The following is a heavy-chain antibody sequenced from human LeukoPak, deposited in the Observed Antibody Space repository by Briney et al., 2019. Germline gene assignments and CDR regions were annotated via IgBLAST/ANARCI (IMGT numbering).Heavy chain of an antibody. Sequence: SQTLSLTCAISGDSVSSNSSACNWIRQSPSRGLEWLGRTYYRSKWYNDYAVSVKSRITINPDTSKNQFSLQVNSVTPEDTAVYYCARGGQGDGYSADEAFDFWGQGTMVTVSS. D-gene: IGHD5-24*01. J-gene: IGHJ3*01. CDR3: ARGGQGDGYSADEAFDF. V-gene: IGHV6-1*01. CDR1: GDSVSSNSSA. CDR2: TYYRSKWYN.